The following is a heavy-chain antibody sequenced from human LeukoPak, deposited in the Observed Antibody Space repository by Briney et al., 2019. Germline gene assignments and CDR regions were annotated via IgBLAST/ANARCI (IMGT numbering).Heavy chain of an antibody. Sequence: ASVNVSCKASGYTFTGYYMHWVRQAPGQGLEWMVWINPNSGGTNYAQKFQGWVTMTRDTSISTAYMELSRLRSDDTAVYYCARGYYYDSSGYYSDFDYWGQGTLVTVSS. CDR1: GYTFTGYY. CDR3: ARGYYYDSSGYYSDFDY. CDR2: INPNSGGT. D-gene: IGHD3-22*01. V-gene: IGHV1-2*04. J-gene: IGHJ4*02.